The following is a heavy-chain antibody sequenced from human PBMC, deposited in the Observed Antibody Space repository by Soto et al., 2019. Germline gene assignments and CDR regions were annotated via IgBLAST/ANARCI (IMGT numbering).Heavy chain of an antibody. CDR1: GDSVSSNSAA. CDR2: TYYRSRWYN. J-gene: IGHJ4*02. Sequence: SQTLSLTCAISGDSVSSNSAAWNWIRLSPSRGLEWLARTYYRSRWYNDYAVSVRSRITVNPDTSKNQFSLQLTSVTPEDTAVYYCAKARLGLKLLRSFSRPDYWGQGTLVTVSS. CDR3: AKARLGLKLLRSFSRPDY. V-gene: IGHV6-1*01. D-gene: IGHD1-26*01.